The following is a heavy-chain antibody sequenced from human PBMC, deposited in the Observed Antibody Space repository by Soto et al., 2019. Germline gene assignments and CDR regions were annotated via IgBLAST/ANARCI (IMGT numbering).Heavy chain of an antibody. CDR1: GGTFSSYA. CDR2: IIPIFGTA. J-gene: IGHJ6*02. D-gene: IGHD4-4*01. Sequence: GASLKVSFKASGGTFSSYAISWVRQAPGQGLEWMGGIIPIFGTANYAQKFQGRVTITADKSTSTAYMELSSLRSEDTAVYYCARSTVTTTSHYYYYGMDVWGQGTTVTVSS. V-gene: IGHV1-69*06. CDR3: ARSTVTTTSHYYYYGMDV.